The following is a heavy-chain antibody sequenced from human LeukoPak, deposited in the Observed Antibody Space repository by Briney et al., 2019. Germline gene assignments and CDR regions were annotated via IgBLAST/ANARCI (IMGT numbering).Heavy chain of an antibody. Sequence: GASVKVSCKVSGYTLTELSMHWVRQAPGKGLEWMGGFDPEDGETIYAQKFQGRVTITEDTSTDTAYMELSSLRSEDTAVYYCATVNYDRTLWYFDLWGRGTLVTVSS. D-gene: IGHD3-22*01. J-gene: IGHJ2*01. CDR3: ATVNYDRTLWYFDL. V-gene: IGHV1-24*01. CDR2: FDPEDGET. CDR1: GYTLTELS.